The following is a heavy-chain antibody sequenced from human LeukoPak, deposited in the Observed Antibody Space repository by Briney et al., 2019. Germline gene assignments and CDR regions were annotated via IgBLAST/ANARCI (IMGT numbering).Heavy chain of an antibody. V-gene: IGHV4-59*01. CDR2: LYYSGNT. J-gene: IGHJ6*03. D-gene: IGHD1-1*01. CDR1: GGSIHPYF. Sequence: SETLSFTCTVSGGSIHPYFWTWIRQPPEKGLEWIGHLYYSGNTNYNPALKSRVAISLDTSKNQFSLKLSSVTAADTAVYYCARGEVHHHTTGRTSASTYYYYYMAVWGKGTTVTVSS. CDR3: ARGEVHHHTTGRTSASTYYYYYMAV.